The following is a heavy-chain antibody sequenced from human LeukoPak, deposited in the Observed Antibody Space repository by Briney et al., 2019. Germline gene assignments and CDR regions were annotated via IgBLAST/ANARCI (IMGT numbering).Heavy chain of an antibody. Sequence: SETLSLTCTVSGGSISSGRYYWSWLRQPAGTGLEWLGRIYTSGSTNYNPSLKSRVTISVDTSKNQFSLKLSSVTAADTAVYYCAREALVVVPAATYNWFDPWGQGTLVTVSS. J-gene: IGHJ5*02. CDR3: AREALVVVPAATYNWFDP. CDR1: GGSISSGRYY. D-gene: IGHD2-2*01. CDR2: IYTSGST. V-gene: IGHV4-61*02.